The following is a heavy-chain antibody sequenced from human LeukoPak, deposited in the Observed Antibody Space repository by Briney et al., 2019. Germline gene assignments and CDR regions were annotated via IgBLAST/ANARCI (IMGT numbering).Heavy chain of an antibody. CDR1: GGSISSYY. V-gene: IGHV4-59*01. J-gene: IGHJ3*02. CDR3: ARALSYSGRSDI. Sequence: SETLSLTCTVSGGSISSYYRSWIRQPPGKGLEWIGYISYSGSTNYNPSLKSRVTISVDTSKNQFSLKLTSVTAADTAVYFCARALSYSGRSDIWGQGTVVTVSS. D-gene: IGHD1-26*01. CDR2: ISYSGST.